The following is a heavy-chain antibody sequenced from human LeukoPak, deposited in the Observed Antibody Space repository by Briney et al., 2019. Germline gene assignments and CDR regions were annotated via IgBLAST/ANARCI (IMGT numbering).Heavy chain of an antibody. CDR1: GGSISSSSYY. Sequence: SETLSLTCTVSGGSISSSSYYCGWIRQPPGTGLEWIGSIYYSGSTYYNPSLKSRVTISVDTSKNQFSLKLSSVTAADTAVYYCARQDYGSGSLINYYYYYMDVWGKGTTVTISS. V-gene: IGHV4-39*01. J-gene: IGHJ6*03. D-gene: IGHD3-10*01. CDR3: ARQDYGSGSLINYYYYYMDV. CDR2: IYYSGST.